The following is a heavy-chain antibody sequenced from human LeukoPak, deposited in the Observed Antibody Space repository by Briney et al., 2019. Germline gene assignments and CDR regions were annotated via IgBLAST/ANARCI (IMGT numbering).Heavy chain of an antibody. Sequence: GGSLRLSCAASGFTSTNYWMGWVRQAPGKGLEWVANINQDGSETYFVDSVKGRFTISRDNAKNSLHLQMNSLRAEDTAVYYCTRHPAEGDYWGQGTLVTVSS. CDR1: GFTSTNYW. V-gene: IGHV3-7*05. CDR2: INQDGSET. CDR3: TRHPAEGDY. J-gene: IGHJ4*02. D-gene: IGHD2-15*01.